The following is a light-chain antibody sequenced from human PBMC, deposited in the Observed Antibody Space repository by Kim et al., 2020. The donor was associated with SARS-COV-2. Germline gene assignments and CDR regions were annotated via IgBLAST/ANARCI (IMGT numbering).Light chain of an antibody. CDR1: QSLLHSNGYNY. CDR2: LGS. V-gene: IGKV2-28*01. J-gene: IGKJ5*01. CDR3: MQALQTPIT. Sequence: PASISCRSSQSLLHSNGYNYLDWYLQKPGQSPQLLIYLGSNRASGVPDRFSGSGSGTDFTLKIIRVEAEDVGVYYCMQALQTPITFGQGTRLEIK.